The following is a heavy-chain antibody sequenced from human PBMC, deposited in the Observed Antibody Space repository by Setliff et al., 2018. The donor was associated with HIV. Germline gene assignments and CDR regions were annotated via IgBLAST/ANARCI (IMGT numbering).Heavy chain of an antibody. Sequence: ASVKVSCKASGYTFSSHSIHWVRQAPGQGFEWMGWINAGNGNAKFSQRFQSRITITRDTSASTVFMDLSSLTSEDTAVYYCARDGCDGNRCYLYNWFDPWGQGTLVTVSS. CDR1: GYTFSSHS. D-gene: IGHD2-15*01. J-gene: IGHJ5*02. CDR2: INAGNGNA. CDR3: ARDGCDGNRCYLYNWFDP. V-gene: IGHV1-3*01.